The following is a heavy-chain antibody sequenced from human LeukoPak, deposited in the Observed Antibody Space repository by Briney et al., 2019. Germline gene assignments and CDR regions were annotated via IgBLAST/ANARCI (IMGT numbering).Heavy chain of an antibody. V-gene: IGHV3-23*01. CDR3: ARTSGYDLRAFDY. Sequence: GGSLRLSCAASGFTFSSYAMSWVRQAPGKGLEWVSAISGSGGSTYYADSVKGRFTISRDNSKNTLYLQMNSLRAEDTAVYYCARTSGYDLRAFDYWGQGTLVTVSS. J-gene: IGHJ4*02. CDR1: GFTFSSYA. CDR2: ISGSGGST. D-gene: IGHD5-12*01.